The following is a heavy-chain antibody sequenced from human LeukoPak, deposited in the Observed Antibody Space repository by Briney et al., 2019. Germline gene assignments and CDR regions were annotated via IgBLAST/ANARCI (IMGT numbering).Heavy chain of an antibody. Sequence: ASVKVSCKASGGTFSSYAISWGRQAPGQGLEWMGGIIPIFGTANYAQKFQGRVTIIADKSTSTAYMELSSLRSEDTAVYYCARDRNPGEINIMDVWGKGTTVTVSS. CDR1: GGTFSSYA. V-gene: IGHV1-69*06. CDR3: ARDRNPGEINIMDV. J-gene: IGHJ6*04. CDR2: IIPIFGTA. D-gene: IGHD3-10*01.